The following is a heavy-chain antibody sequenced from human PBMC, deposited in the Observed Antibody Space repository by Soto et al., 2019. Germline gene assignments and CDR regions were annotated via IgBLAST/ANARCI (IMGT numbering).Heavy chain of an antibody. V-gene: IGHV4-59*01. CDR1: GGSINSYY. CDR3: PKGYNGYKFPIFAS. J-gene: IGHJ4*02. D-gene: IGHD1-1*01. Sequence: SETLSLTCNVSGGSINSYYWNWIRQPPGKGLEWIAYIYYNGNTDSNPSLESRFTISLDTPKNQLSLKLSSVTAADTAVYYCPKGYNGYKFPIFASGGKGIWVPVS. CDR2: IYYNGNT.